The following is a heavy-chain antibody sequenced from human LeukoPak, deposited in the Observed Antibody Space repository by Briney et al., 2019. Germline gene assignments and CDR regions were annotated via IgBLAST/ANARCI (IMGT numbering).Heavy chain of an antibody. CDR2: FYPEDGET. V-gene: IGHV1-24*01. Sequence: VASVNVSCTVSGYTLTELSMHWVRQAPGKGLEWMGGFYPEDGETIYAQKFQGRVTITEDTSTDTAYMELRSLRSEDTAVYYCATSAYTVTTFEIGFDIWGQGKMVTVSS. D-gene: IGHD4-17*01. CDR3: ATSAYTVTTFEIGFDI. J-gene: IGHJ3*02. CDR1: GYTLTELS.